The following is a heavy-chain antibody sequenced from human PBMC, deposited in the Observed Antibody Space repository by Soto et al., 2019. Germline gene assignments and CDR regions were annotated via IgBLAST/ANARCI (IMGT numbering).Heavy chain of an antibody. D-gene: IGHD3-10*01. CDR3: ARDQGIFYYGSGIYNHYGMDV. CDR2: IYYSGTT. J-gene: IGHJ6*02. Sequence: SETLSLSCSLTAGSVNRGGYYWSWIRQHPGKGLEWIGYIYYSGTTYYNPSLKSRVTISLDASKNHFSLKLNSVTAADSAVYYCARDQGIFYYGSGIYNHYGMDVWGQGTTVT. V-gene: IGHV4-31*03. CDR1: AGSVNRGGYY.